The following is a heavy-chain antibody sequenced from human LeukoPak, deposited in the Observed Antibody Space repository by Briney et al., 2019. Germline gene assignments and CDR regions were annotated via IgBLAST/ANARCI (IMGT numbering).Heavy chain of an antibody. V-gene: IGHV4-34*01. J-gene: IGHJ4*02. CDR2: INHGGST. CDR1: GGSFSGYY. Sequence: SETLSLTCAVYGGSFSGYYWSWIRQPPEKGLELIGEINHGGSTNYNPSLKSRVTISVDTSKNQFSLKLSSVTAADTAVYYCARGRNFWSGYLSAGREYYFDYWGQGTLVTVSS. CDR3: ARGRNFWSGYLSAGREYYFDY. D-gene: IGHD3-3*01.